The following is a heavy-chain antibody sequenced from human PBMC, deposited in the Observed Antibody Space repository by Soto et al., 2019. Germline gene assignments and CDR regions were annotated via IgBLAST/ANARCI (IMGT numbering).Heavy chain of an antibody. D-gene: IGHD6-19*01. V-gene: IGHV4-39*01. Sequence: ETLSLTCTVSSGSISSSSYLWAWIRQPPGKGLEWIGNIYYSGSTFYNPSLKSRITMSVDTSKNQFSLKLTSVTAADTAVYYCAIVAQWPRDYWGQGTLVTVSS. CDR3: AIVAQWPRDY. CDR1: SGSISSSSYL. J-gene: IGHJ4*02. CDR2: IYYSGST.